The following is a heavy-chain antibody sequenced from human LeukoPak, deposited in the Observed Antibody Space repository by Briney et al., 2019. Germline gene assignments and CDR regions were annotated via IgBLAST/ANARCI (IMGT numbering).Heavy chain of an antibody. CDR3: ATAFGELNFDY. V-gene: IGHV1-24*01. CDR1: GYTLTELS. D-gene: IGHD3-10*01. Sequence: ASVTVSFTVSGYTLTELSMHWVRQAPGKGLEWMGGFDPEDGETIYAQKFQGRVTMTEDTSTDTAYMELSSLRSEDTAVYYCATAFGELNFDYWGQGTLVTVSS. CDR2: FDPEDGET. J-gene: IGHJ4*02.